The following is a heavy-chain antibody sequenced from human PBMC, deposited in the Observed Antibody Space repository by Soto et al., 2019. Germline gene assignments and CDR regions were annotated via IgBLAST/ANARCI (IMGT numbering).Heavy chain of an antibody. D-gene: IGHD5-12*01. CDR3: WRGDSVLVQACGCNCFDH. CDR2: INPDAGAT. J-gene: IGHJ5*02. CDR1: AYSFTTYH. V-gene: IGHV1-46*01. Sequence: QVQLVQSGAEVKKPGASVTVSCKASAYSFTTYHIHWVRQAPGQGLEWMGIINPDAGATNYAQKNLGSSRTTTGNTTSTVYKEERSMTISDATVYYYWRGDSVLVQACGCNCFDHWGQGTLVTVSS.